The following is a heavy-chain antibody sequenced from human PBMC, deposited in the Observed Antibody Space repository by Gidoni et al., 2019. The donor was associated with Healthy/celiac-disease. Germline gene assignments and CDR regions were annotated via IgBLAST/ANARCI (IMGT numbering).Heavy chain of an antibody. Sequence: QVQLQPWGAGLLKPSETLSLTCAVYGVSFSGYYWSWIRQPPGKGLEWIVEINHSGSTNYNPYLKSRVTISVETSKNQFSLKLSSVNAADTDVYYCARGPGYSYGSFLPGRGYCTNGVCYRHEYFDYWGQGTLVTVSS. CDR3: ARGPGYSYGSFLPGRGYCTNGVCYRHEYFDY. CDR1: GVSFSGYY. CDR2: INHSGST. J-gene: IGHJ4*02. D-gene: IGHD2-8*01. V-gene: IGHV4-34*01.